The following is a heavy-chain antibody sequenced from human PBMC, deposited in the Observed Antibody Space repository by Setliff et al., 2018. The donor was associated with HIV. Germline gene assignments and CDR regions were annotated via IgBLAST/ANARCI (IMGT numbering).Heavy chain of an antibody. J-gene: IGHJ3*01. D-gene: IGHD3-3*01. CDR3: ARPLSTSYNFWGDAFAL. Sequence: PSETLSLTCNVSGGSFGNGDYYWTWIRQAPGRGLEWIGYIYYTGSTHYRPSLQSRVSFSIDTSRNQFPLKLRSVTAADTAVYYCARPLSTSYNFWGDAFALWGQGTMVTVS. CDR2: IYYTGST. CDR1: GGSFGNGDYY. V-gene: IGHV4-30-4*08.